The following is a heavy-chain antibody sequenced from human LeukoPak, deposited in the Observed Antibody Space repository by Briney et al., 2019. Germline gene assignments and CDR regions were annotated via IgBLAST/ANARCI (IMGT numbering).Heavy chain of an antibody. D-gene: IGHD6-19*01. CDR3: ARLNIAVAGSVNWFDP. J-gene: IGHJ5*02. CDR2: IYPNSGGT. V-gene: IGHV1-2*02. CDR1: GYTFTVYY. Sequence: ASVKVSCMASGYTFTVYYMHCVRDTLGQGRGWMGWIYPNSGGTNYAQKFQGRVTMTRDTFISTAYMELSRLRSDDTAVYYCARLNIAVAGSVNWFDPWGQGTLVTVSS.